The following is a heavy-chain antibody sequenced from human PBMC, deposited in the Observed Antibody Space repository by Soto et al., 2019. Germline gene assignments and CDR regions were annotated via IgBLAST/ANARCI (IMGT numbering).Heavy chain of an antibody. Sequence: GSLRLSCVASRFTFSDYYMNWIRQAPGKGLEWISYISNSGTTKYYADSVKGRFTISRDNAKNSLYLQMNSLRAEDTAVYYCARDPGTATPYYYYYGMDVWGQGTTVTGLL. J-gene: IGHJ6*02. CDR3: ARDPGTATPYYYYYGMDV. CDR2: ISNSGTTK. V-gene: IGHV3-11*01. D-gene: IGHD5-18*01. CDR1: RFTFSDYY.